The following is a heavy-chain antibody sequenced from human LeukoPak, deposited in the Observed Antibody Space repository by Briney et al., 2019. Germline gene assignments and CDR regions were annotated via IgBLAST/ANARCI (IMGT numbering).Heavy chain of an antibody. Sequence: GGSLRLSCAASGFTFSSYWMSWVRQAPGKGLEWVANINRDGSEKYYADSVKGRFTISRDNAKNSLYLQMNSLRAEDTALYYCARDGDILTGYYSDYWGQGTLVTVSS. D-gene: IGHD3-9*01. CDR3: ARDGDILTGYYSDY. CDR1: GFTFSSYW. J-gene: IGHJ4*02. CDR2: INRDGSEK. V-gene: IGHV3-7*01.